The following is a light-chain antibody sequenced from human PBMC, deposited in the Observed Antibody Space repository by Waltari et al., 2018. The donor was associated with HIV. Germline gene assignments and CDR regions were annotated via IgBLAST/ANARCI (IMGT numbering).Light chain of an antibody. CDR3: QQTYSPPRT. CDR1: QPIDNY. V-gene: IGKV1-39*01. J-gene: IGKJ5*01. CDR2: LAS. Sequence: DIRMTQSPPSLSPSIGDKITFTCRASQPIDNYLNWYQHKPGQVPKLLIYLASPLYSGVPPRFSGSGSGTSFSLTLSGVQPEDVATYFCQQTYSPPRTFGQGTRLE.